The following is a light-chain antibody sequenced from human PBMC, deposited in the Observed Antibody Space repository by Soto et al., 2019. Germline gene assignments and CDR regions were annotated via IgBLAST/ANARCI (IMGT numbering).Light chain of an antibody. V-gene: IGKV3-20*01. CDR3: QQYCSKPWT. CDR2: AAS. CDR1: QSVTGTD. Sequence: EIVLPQSPDTLSLSPGERATLSCMASQSVTGTDLAWHQQKHGQAPRLRICAASSRATSIPDRFSGSGSGTDFTLTISRMEPEDFAVYYCQQYCSKPWTFGQGTKVEMK. J-gene: IGKJ1*01.